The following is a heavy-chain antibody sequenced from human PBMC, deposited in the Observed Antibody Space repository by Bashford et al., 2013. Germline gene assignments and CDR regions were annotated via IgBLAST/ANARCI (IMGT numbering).Heavy chain of an antibody. CDR2: ISGSGGWT. D-gene: IGHD3-22*01. V-gene: IGHV3-23*01. CDR3: AKDGRGHRWDSGGYPHYYYGLDV. J-gene: IGHJ6*02. Sequence: VRQAPGKGPEWVSAISGSGGWTFYADSVKGRFTISRDNSKNTLFLQMNTLRAEDTAVYYCAKDGRGHRWDSGGYPHYYYGLDVVGPRDHGHRLL.